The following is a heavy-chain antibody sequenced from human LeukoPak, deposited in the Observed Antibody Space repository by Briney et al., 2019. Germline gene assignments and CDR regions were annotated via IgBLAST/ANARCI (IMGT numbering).Heavy chain of an antibody. D-gene: IGHD3-22*01. CDR2: ISKSGSTI. Sequence: PGGSLRLSCAASGFTFSRYSMNWVRPAPGKGLEWVAYISKSGSTIYYADSVKGRFTISRDNAKNSLYLQMNSLRAEDTAVYYCAMAQGIVVADDAFDIWGQGTMVTVSS. J-gene: IGHJ3*02. V-gene: IGHV3-48*03. CDR1: GFTFSRYS. CDR3: AMAQGIVVADDAFDI.